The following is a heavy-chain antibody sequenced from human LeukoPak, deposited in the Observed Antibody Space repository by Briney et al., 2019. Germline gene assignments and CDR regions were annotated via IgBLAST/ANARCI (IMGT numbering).Heavy chain of an antibody. D-gene: IGHD3-22*01. Sequence: ASVKVSCKASGYIFTGYYLHWVRQAPGQGLEWMGWINPNSGGTNYAQKFQGRVTMTRDTSISTAYMELSRLRSDDTAVYYCAKAHITYYYDSSGRNWFDPRGQGTLVTVSS. CDR3: AKAHITYYYDSSGRNWFDP. J-gene: IGHJ5*02. CDR1: GYIFTGYY. CDR2: INPNSGGT. V-gene: IGHV1-2*02.